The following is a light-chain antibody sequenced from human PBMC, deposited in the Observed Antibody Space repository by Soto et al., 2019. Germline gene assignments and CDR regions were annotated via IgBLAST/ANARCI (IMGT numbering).Light chain of an antibody. CDR2: GAS. V-gene: IGKV3-15*01. CDR1: QSISDN. Sequence: EIVMTQSPATLSVSPGERATLSCRASQSISDNLAWYQHKPGQAPRLLIYGASTRATGIPARFSGSGSGTEFTLTISSLQSEDFALYYCQMFHGRPWTFGQGTKVEIK. J-gene: IGKJ1*01. CDR3: QMFHGRPWT.